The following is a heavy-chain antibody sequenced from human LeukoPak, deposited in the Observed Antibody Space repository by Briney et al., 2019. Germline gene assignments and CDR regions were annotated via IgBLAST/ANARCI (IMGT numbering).Heavy chain of an antibody. J-gene: IGHJ4*02. V-gene: IGHV4-38-2*02. D-gene: IGHD3-22*01. CDR3: ARDTPLYDSSGVALYYFDY. CDR1: GYSLSSGYY. CDR2: IYHSGST. Sequence: PETLSLTCSVSGYSLSSGYYWGWIRQPPGKGLEWIGSIYHSGSTSKNPSLTRRVAISVDTSKNQFSLKLRFVTAADTAVYYCARDTPLYDSSGVALYYFDYWGQGTLVTVSS.